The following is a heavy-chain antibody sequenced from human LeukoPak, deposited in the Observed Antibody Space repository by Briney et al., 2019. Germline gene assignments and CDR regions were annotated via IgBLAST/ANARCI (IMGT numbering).Heavy chain of an antibody. D-gene: IGHD3-3*01. CDR2: IYYSGNT. CDR1: GGSISSSNYY. Sequence: PSETLPLTCTVSGGSISSSNYYWGWIRQPPGKGLEWIGSIYYSGNTYYNPSLKSRVTISVDTSKNHFSLNLNSVTAADTAMYYCARHAYYDFVTGLFDPWGQGTLVTVSS. V-gene: IGHV4-39*01. J-gene: IGHJ5*02. CDR3: ARHAYYDFVTGLFDP.